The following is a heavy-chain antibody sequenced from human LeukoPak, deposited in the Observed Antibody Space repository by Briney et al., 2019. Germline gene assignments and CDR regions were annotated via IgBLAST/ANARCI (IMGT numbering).Heavy chain of an antibody. CDR3: AREYQWLGYFDY. V-gene: IGHV3-53*01. CDR2: IYSGGST. D-gene: IGHD6-19*01. J-gene: IGHJ4*02. Sequence: GGSLRLSCAASGFTVSSNYMSWVRQAPGKGLEWVSVIYSGGSTYYADSVKGRFTISRDNSKNTLYLQMNSLRAEDTAVYYCAREYQWLGYFDYWGQGTLDTVSS. CDR1: GFTVSSNY.